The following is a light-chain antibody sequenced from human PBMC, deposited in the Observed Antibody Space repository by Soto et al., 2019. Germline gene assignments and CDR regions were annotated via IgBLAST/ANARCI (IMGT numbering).Light chain of an antibody. CDR3: SQGPRWASWT. V-gene: IGKV2-30*01. J-gene: IGKJ1*01. CDR1: QSLVYTDGNTY. CDR2: KVS. Sequence: DVVMTQSPLSLPVTLGQPASISCRSSQSLVYTDGNTYLSWFQQRPGQPPRRLIYKVSNRDSGVPGRFSGGGSGTNLTLKVRRAEAEDVGVFYCSQGPRWASWTFGQGTKVEIK.